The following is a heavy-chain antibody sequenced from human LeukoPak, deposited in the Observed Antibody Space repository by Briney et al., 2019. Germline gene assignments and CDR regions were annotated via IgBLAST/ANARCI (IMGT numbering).Heavy chain of an antibody. CDR2: MNPNSGNT. V-gene: IGHV1-8*01. CDR3: ARGHGWGYYYYGMDV. D-gene: IGHD3-16*01. J-gene: IGHJ6*02. Sequence: ASVKVSCKASGYTFTSYDINWVRQATGQGLELMGWMNPNSGNTGYAQKFQGRVTMTRNTSISTAYMELSSLRSEDTAVYYCARGHGWGYYYYGMDVWGQGTTVTVSS. CDR1: GYTFTSYD.